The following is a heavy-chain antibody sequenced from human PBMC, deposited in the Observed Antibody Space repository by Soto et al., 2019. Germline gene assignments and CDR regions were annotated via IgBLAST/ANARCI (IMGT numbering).Heavy chain of an antibody. D-gene: IGHD2-15*01. CDR1: GGSFSGYY. CDR3: ARAGDVVVVAATPTVYYYGMDV. Sequence: SETLSLTCAVYGGSFSGYYWSWIRQPPGKGLEWIGEINHSGSTNYNPSLKSRVTISVDTSKNQFSLELSSVTAADTAVYYCARAGDVVVVAATPTVYYYGMDVWGQGTTVTVSS. V-gene: IGHV4-34*01. J-gene: IGHJ6*02. CDR2: INHSGST.